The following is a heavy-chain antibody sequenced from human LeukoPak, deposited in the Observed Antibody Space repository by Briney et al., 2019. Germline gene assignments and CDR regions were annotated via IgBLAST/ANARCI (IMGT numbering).Heavy chain of an antibody. J-gene: IGHJ4*02. Sequence: GGSLRLSCAASGIPVTNTYMSWVRQAPGKGLEWVSVVYGGGSTYYADSVKGRFTISRDNSKNTLHLQMNSLRAEDTAVYYCARDTSGSSRVHYWGQGTLVTVSS. CDR3: ARDTSGSSRVHY. V-gene: IGHV3-66*01. CDR2: VYGGGST. D-gene: IGHD1-26*01. CDR1: GIPVTNTY.